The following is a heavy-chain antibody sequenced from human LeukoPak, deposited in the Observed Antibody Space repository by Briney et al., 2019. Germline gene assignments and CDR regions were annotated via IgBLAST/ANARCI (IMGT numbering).Heavy chain of an antibody. CDR2: IYYSGST. J-gene: IGHJ4*02. D-gene: IGHD2-15*01. V-gene: IGHV4-39*07. CDR3: ARAPRLMVVAANFDY. CDR1: GGSISSSSYY. Sequence: SETLSLTCTVSGGSISSSSYYWGWIRQPPGKGLEWIGSIYYSGSTYYNPSLKSRVTISVDTSKNQFSLKLSSVTAADTAVYYCARAPRLMVVAANFDYRGQGTLVTVSS.